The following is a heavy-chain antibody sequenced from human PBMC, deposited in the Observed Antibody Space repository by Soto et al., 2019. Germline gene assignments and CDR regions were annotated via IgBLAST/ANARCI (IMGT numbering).Heavy chain of an antibody. CDR1: GFTFSRYG. Sequence: QVQLVESGGGVVQPGRSLRLSCAASGFTFSRYGMHWVRQAPGKGLEWVAVISYDGSNTYYADSVKGRFTISRDNSKHTLYLQMNSLRAEDTAVYYCAKDYIRWIPLWLPEYWGQGTLVTVSS. CDR2: ISYDGSNT. D-gene: IGHD5-18*01. J-gene: IGHJ4*02. CDR3: AKDYIRWIPLWLPEY. V-gene: IGHV3-30*18.